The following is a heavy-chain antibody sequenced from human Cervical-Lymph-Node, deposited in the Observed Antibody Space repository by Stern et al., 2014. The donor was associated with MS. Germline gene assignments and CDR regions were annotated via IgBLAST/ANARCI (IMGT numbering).Heavy chain of an antibody. Sequence: EVQLKESGGGLVQPGGPLRLSCAASGFTFSSYAMSWVRQAPGQGMEWVSAISGSGGGAYYAASVKGRFTISKDNSKNTLYLQMNSLRAEDTAVYYCAKALIYSSGIDYWGQGTLVTVSS. V-gene: IGHV3-23*01. J-gene: IGHJ4*02. CDR1: GFTFSSYA. D-gene: IGHD6-19*01. CDR2: ISGSGGGA. CDR3: AKALIYSSGIDY.